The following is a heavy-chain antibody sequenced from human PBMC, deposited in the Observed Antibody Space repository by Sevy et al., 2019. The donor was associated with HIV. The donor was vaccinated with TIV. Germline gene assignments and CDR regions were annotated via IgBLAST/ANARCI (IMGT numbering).Heavy chain of an antibody. Sequence: GGSLRLSCAGSGFSFNNIWMSWVRQAPGKGLEWVANIKKDGTEKYYKDSGKGRFTISRENDKNSLYLQMNSLRAEDTAVYYCAREGSWAYFDVWGQGALVTVSS. CDR1: GFSFNNIW. V-gene: IGHV3-7*03. CDR2: IKKDGTEK. CDR3: AREGSWAYFDV. D-gene: IGHD1-26*01. J-gene: IGHJ4*02.